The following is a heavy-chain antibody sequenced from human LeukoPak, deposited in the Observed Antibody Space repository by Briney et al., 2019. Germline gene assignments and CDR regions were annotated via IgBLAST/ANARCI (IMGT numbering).Heavy chain of an antibody. V-gene: IGHV4-4*07. J-gene: IGHJ6*03. Sequence: SETLSLTCTVSGDSISSYYWSWIRQPAGKGLEWLGRIYTSGSTNYNPSLKSRVTMSVDTSKNQFSLKLSSVTAADTAVYYCAGDGYTGNYMDVWGKGTTVTVSS. CDR2: IYTSGST. CDR1: GDSISSYY. CDR3: AGDGYTGNYMDV. D-gene: IGHD3-16*02.